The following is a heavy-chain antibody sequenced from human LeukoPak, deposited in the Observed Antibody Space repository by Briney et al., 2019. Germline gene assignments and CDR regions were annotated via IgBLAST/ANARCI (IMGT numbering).Heavy chain of an antibody. CDR2: ISGTGGST. J-gene: IGHJ5*02. D-gene: IGHD2-2*02. Sequence: GGSLRLSCAAAGFTFSSYAMSWVRQAPGKGLEWVSAISGTGGSTYYSNSVKGRFTISRDNSKNTLYLQMNSLRAEDTAVYYCAKDPDCSSNNCYNFPFDLWGEGTLVTVSS. CDR1: GFTFSSYA. CDR3: AKDPDCSSNNCYNFPFDL. V-gene: IGHV3-23*01.